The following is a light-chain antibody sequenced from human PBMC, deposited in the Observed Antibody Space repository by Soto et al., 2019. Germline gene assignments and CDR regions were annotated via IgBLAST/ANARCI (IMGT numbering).Light chain of an antibody. CDR1: QSISSW. CDR3: QQYNSYSST. V-gene: IGKV1-5*01. Sequence: DIQMTQSPSTLSASVVDRVTITCRASQSISSWLAWYQQKPGKAPKLLIYDASSLESGVPSRFSGSGSGTEFTLTISSLQPDDFATYYCQQYNSYSSTFGQGTTVDI. CDR2: DAS. J-gene: IGKJ1*01.